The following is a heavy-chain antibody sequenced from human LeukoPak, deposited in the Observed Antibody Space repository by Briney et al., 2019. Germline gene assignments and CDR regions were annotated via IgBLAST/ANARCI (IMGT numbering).Heavy chain of an antibody. V-gene: IGHV3-30-3*01. D-gene: IGHD4-17*01. J-gene: IGHJ1*01. Sequence: GESLRLSCAASGFTFSSYAMHWVRQAPGKGLEWVAVISYDGSNKYYADSAKGRFTISRDNSKNTLYLQMNSLRAEDTAVYYCAGSTDDAEYFQHWGQGTLVTVSS. CDR3: AGSTDDAEYFQH. CDR1: GFTFSSYA. CDR2: ISYDGSNK.